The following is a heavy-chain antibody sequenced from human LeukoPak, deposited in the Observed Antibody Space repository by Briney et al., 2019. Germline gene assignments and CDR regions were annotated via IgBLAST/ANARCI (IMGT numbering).Heavy chain of an antibody. D-gene: IGHD2-15*01. V-gene: IGHV3-23*01. CDR2: ISGSGGST. Sequence: GGSLRLSCAASGFTFSSYAMSWVRKAPGQGLGWVSAISGSGGSTYQANSVKGRITHSRDNSKDTMYLQMNGLRAEDPAVYYCAKDYVVVAARLFASFDYWGQGPLVTVSS. CDR1: GFTFSSYA. CDR3: AKDYVVVAARLFASFDY. J-gene: IGHJ4*02.